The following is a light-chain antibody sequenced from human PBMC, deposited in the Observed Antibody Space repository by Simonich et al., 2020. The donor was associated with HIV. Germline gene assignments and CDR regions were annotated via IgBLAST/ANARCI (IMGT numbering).Light chain of an antibody. CDR3: QKYSSAPPLT. V-gene: IGKV1-33*01. CDR1: QDISNY. CDR2: DAS. J-gene: IGKJ4*01. Sequence: DIQMTQSPSSLSASVGDRVTITCQASQDISNYLNWYQQKPGKAPKLLIYDASNLETGVPSRFSGSGSGTYFTLTISGLQPEDVATYYCQKYSSAPPLTFGGGTKVEIK.